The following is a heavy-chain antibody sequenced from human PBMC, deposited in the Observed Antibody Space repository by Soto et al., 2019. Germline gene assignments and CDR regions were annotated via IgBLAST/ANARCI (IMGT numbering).Heavy chain of an antibody. CDR1: GGSISSYY. CDR2: IYYSGST. Sequence: PSETLSLTCTVSGGSISSYYWSWTRQPPGKGLEWIGYIYYSGSTYYNPSLKSRVTISVDTSKNQFSLKLSSVTAADTAVYYCARAGQLQLALDWFDPWGHGTLVTVSS. D-gene: IGHD2-2*01. V-gene: IGHV4-59*12. CDR3: ARAGQLQLALDWFDP. J-gene: IGHJ5*02.